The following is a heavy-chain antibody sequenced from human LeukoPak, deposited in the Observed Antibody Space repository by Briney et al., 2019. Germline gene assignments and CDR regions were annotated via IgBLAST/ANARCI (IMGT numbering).Heavy chain of an antibody. CDR3: ARHSGSGSSYIGFYIGMDV. J-gene: IGHJ6*02. V-gene: IGHV5-51*01. D-gene: IGHD3-10*01. CDR1: GYSFTNYW. CDR2: IYPGDSDT. Sequence: GESLKISCKGFGYSFTNYWIGWVRQMPGKGLEWMGIIYPGDSDTRYSPSFQGQVTISADKFFNTAYLQWSSLKASDTAKYYCARHSGSGSSYIGFYIGMDVWGQGTAVTVSS.